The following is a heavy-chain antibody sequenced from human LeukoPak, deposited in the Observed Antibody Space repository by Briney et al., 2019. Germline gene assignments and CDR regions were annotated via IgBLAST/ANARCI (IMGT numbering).Heavy chain of an antibody. D-gene: IGHD3-10*01. V-gene: IGHV4-4*07. Sequence: SETLSLTCTVSGGSISSYYWSWIRQPAGKGLEWIGRIYTSGSTNYNPSLKSRVTMSVDTSKNQFSLKLSSVTAADTAVYYCAREVPWFGELLPRDQSTRRYGMDVWGQGTTVTVSS. CDR2: IYTSGST. CDR3: AREVPWFGELLPRDQSTRRYGMDV. CDR1: GGSISSYY. J-gene: IGHJ6*02.